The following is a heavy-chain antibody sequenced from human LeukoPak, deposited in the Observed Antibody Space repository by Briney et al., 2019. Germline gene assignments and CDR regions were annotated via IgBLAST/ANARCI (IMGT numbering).Heavy chain of an antibody. D-gene: IGHD2-21*02. V-gene: IGHV1-69*05. CDR1: GGTFSSYA. CDR2: IIPIFGTA. J-gene: IGHJ4*02. CDR3: ARGRYCGGDCYWD. Sequence: SVKVSCKASGGTFSSYAISWVRQAPGQGLEWIGRIIPIFGTANYAQKFQGRVTITTDESTSTAYMELSSLRSEDTAVYYCARGRYCGGDCYWDWGQGTLVTVSS.